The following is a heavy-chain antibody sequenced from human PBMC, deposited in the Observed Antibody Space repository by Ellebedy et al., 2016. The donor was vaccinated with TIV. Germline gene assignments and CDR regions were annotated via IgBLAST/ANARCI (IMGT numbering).Heavy chain of an antibody. J-gene: IGHJ4*02. Sequence: GESLKISCAASGFIFGNYFMNWVRQAPGKGLEWVANINQDGSAKYYVDSVKGRFTISRDNAKNSLYLQMNSLRAEDTAVYYCARLDAIIDVKSPDYWGQGTLVTVSS. CDR3: ARLDAIIDVKSPDY. CDR1: GFIFGNYF. D-gene: IGHD3-10*01. CDR2: INQDGSAK. V-gene: IGHV3-7*03.